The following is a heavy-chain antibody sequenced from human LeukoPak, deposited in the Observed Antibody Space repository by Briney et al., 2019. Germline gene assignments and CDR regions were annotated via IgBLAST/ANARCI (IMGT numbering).Heavy chain of an antibody. Sequence: GASVKVSCKASGYTFTNYAMNWVRQAPGQGLEWMGWINTNTGNPTYDQGFTGRFVFSLDTSVSTAYLRISSLKAEDTAVYYCARDIQLWPRGFDYWGQGTLVTVSS. V-gene: IGHV7-4-1*02. CDR1: GYTFTNYA. J-gene: IGHJ4*02. CDR3: ARDIQLWPRGFDY. D-gene: IGHD5-18*01. CDR2: INTNTGNP.